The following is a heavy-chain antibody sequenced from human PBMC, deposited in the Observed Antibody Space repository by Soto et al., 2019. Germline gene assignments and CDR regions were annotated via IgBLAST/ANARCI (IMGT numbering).Heavy chain of an antibody. CDR1: GFTFSSYA. J-gene: IGHJ4*02. D-gene: IGHD2-15*01. CDR2: IGGSVGST. V-gene: IGHV3-23*01. Sequence: SLTLSFASSGFTFSSYAMSWVRQAPGKGLEWVSTIGGSVGSTYYAGSVEGRFTISRDNSKNTLYLQMNSLRAEDTAVYYCAKGNKGVANFDYWGQGTLVTVS. CDR3: AKGNKGVANFDY.